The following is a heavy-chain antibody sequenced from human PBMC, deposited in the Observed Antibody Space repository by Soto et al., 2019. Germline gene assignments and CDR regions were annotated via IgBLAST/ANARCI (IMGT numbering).Heavy chain of an antibody. D-gene: IGHD6-13*01. CDR3: AKSHSSSWYYYYGMDV. CDR2: IYPGDSDT. V-gene: IGHV5-51*01. CDR1: GYSFTSYW. J-gene: IGHJ6*02. Sequence: GESLKISCKGSGYSFTSYWIGWVRQMPGKGLEWMGIIYPGDSDTRYSPSFQGQVTISADKSISTAYLQWSSLKASDTAMYYCAKSHSSSWYYYYGMDVWGQGTTVTAP.